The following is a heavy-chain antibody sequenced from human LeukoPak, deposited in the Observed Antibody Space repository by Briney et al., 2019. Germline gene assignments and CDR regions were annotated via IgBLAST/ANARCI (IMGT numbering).Heavy chain of an antibody. D-gene: IGHD6-13*01. CDR1: GYTFTGYY. J-gene: IGHJ4*02. CDR2: INPNSGGT. Sequence: ASVKVSCKASGYTFTGYYMHWVRQAPGQGLEWMGWINPNSGGTNYAQKFQGRVTMTRDTSISTAYMELSRLRSDDTAVYYCARVRAAAGTGTVGGFDYWGQGTLVTVSS. CDR3: ARVRAAAGTGTVGGFDY. V-gene: IGHV1-2*02.